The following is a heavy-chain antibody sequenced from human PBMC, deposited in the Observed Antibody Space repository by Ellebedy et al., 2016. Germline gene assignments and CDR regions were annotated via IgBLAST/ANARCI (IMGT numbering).Heavy chain of an antibody. V-gene: IGHV1-18*04. Sequence: ASVKVSCKASGYTFTNNVITWVRQAAGQGREWMGWISVYNGDTKYAQRFQGRVTMTTDTSTNTAFLELRNLTSDDTAVYYCARVGIYWHFDLWGRGTLVTVSS. CDR2: ISVYNGDT. CDR1: GYTFTNNV. J-gene: IGHJ2*01. CDR3: ARVGIYWHFDL. D-gene: IGHD7-27*01.